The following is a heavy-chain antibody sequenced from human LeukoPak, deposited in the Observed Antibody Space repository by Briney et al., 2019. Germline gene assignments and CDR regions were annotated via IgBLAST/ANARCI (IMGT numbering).Heavy chain of an antibody. J-gene: IGHJ5*02. V-gene: IGHV4-34*01. D-gene: IGHD2-2*01. CDR3: ARGRSQPNIVVVPAATSGAYNWFDP. CDR1: GGSFSGYY. CDR2: INHSGST. Sequence: SETLSLTCAVYGGSFSGYYWSWIRQPPGKGLEWIGEINHSGSTNYNPSLKSRVTISVDTSKNQFSLKLSSVTAADTAVYYCARGRSQPNIVVVPAATSGAYNWFDPWGQRTLVTVSS.